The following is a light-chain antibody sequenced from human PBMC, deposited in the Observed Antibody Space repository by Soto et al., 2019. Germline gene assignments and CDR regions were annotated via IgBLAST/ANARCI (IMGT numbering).Light chain of an antibody. J-gene: IGKJ4*01. Sequence: DLQMTQSPSTLSASVGDRVTITCRASQSIRTWLAWYQQKPGKAPKLLMHDAFRLESGVPSRFSGSGSGTEFTLTISSLQPDDFATYYCQQYNDYSGTFGGGTKVEIK. CDR1: QSIRTW. V-gene: IGKV1-5*01. CDR2: DAF. CDR3: QQYNDYSGT.